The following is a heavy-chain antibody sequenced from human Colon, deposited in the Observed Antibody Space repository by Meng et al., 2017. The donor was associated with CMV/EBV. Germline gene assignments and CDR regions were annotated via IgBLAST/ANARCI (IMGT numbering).Heavy chain of an antibody. CDR2: LSGGGGSV. V-gene: IGHV3-23*01. J-gene: IGHJ4*02. D-gene: IGHD4-17*01. CDR1: GFTFSNYA. Sequence: GESLKISCVASGFTFSNYAMTWVRQVPGKGLAWVSALSGGGGSVYYADTVKGRSTISRDNSKNTLFLHLNSLRAEDTAIYYCAYRGDSGDPYYWGQGTLVTVSS. CDR3: AYRGDSGDPYY.